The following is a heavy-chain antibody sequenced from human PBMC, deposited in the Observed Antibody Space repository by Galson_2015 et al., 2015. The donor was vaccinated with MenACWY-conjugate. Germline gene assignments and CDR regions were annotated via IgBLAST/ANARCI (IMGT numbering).Heavy chain of an antibody. Sequence: SLRLSCAASGFTLSSYSMHWVRQSPGKGLEWVALIWSDGSKKSYVDSVRGRFNISRDNSKNTLYLQMNNLRADDTAVYYCARDPGVGMLPSNWFDPWGQGTLVTVSS. D-gene: IGHD1-26*01. V-gene: IGHV3-33*01. CDR1: GFTLSSYS. CDR2: IWSDGSKK. J-gene: IGHJ5*02. CDR3: ARDPGVGMLPSNWFDP.